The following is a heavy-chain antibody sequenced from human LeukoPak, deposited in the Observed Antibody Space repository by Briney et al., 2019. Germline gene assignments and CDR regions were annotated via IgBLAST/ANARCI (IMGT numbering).Heavy chain of an antibody. V-gene: IGHV1-8*01. CDR2: MNPNSGNT. CDR1: GYTFTSYD. Sequence: ASVKVSCKASGYTFTSYDINWVRQATGQGLEWMGWMNPNSGNTGYAQKFQGRVTMTRNTSISTAYMELSSLRSEDTAVYYCAILVGATTFSQYYFDYWGQGTLVTVSS. D-gene: IGHD1-26*01. J-gene: IGHJ4*02. CDR3: AILVGATTFSQYYFDY.